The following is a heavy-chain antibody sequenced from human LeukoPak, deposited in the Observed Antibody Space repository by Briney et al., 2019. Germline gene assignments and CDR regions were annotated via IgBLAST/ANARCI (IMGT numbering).Heavy chain of an antibody. CDR3: AKDITSSPVVATFGV. CDR2: ISWNSGSI. V-gene: IGHV3-9*01. CDR1: GFTFDEYA. D-gene: IGHD1-26*01. J-gene: IGHJ4*02. Sequence: PGRSLRLSCAASGFTFDEYAMHWVRQAPGKGLEWVSGISWNSGSIGYADSVKGRFTISRDNAKNSLYLQMNSLRAEDTALYYCAKDITSSPVVATFGVWGQGTLVTVSS.